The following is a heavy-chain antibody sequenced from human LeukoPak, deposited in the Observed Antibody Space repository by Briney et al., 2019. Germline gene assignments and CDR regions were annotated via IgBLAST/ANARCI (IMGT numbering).Heavy chain of an antibody. D-gene: IGHD6-13*01. CDR3: ARHIAAAGNWYYYYYYMDV. Sequence: GGSLRLSCAASGFTFSSYAMNWVRQAPGKGLEWVSAITGSGGRTYYADSVKGRFTISRDNSKNTLYLQMNSLRAEDTAVYYCARHIAAAGNWYYYYYYMDVWGKGTTVTISS. CDR2: ITGSGGRT. J-gene: IGHJ6*03. CDR1: GFTFSSYA. V-gene: IGHV3-23*01.